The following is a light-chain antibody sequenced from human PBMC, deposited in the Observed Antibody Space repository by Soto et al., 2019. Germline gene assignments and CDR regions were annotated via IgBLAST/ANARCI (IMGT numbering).Light chain of an antibody. CDR2: GAS. CDR1: QSVGSN. CDR3: QQYNNWPRT. Sequence: EIVMTQSPATLSMSPGEKATLSCRASQSVGSNLAWYQQKPGQAPRLLIYGASTRATGIPARFSASGSGTEFTLTISSLQSEDFVIYYCQQYNNWPRTFGPGTKVDIK. V-gene: IGKV3-15*01. J-gene: IGKJ3*01.